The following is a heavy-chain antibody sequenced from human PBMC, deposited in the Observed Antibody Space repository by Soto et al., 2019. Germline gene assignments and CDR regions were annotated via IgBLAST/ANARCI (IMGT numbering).Heavy chain of an antibody. Sequence: SVKVSCKASGGTFSSYAISWVRQAPGQGLEWMGGIIPIFGTANYAQKFQGRVTITADESTSTAYMELSSLRSEGTAVYYCARVGYSSSWYTYWGQGTLVTVSS. D-gene: IGHD6-13*01. CDR3: ARVGYSSSWYTY. CDR1: GGTFSSYA. CDR2: IIPIFGTA. J-gene: IGHJ4*02. V-gene: IGHV1-69*13.